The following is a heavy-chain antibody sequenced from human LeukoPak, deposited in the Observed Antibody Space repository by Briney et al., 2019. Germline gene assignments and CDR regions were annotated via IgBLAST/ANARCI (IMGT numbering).Heavy chain of an antibody. V-gene: IGHV3-30*02. D-gene: IGHD6-19*01. CDR2: IRYDGSNK. CDR3: AVPGYSSGWYYFDY. CDR1: GFTFSSYG. Sequence: GGSLRLSCAASGFTFSSYGMHWVRQAPGKGLEWVAFIRYDGSNKYYADSVKGRFTISRDNSKNTLYLQMNSLRAEDTAVYYCAVPGYSSGWYYFDYWGQGTLVTVSS. J-gene: IGHJ4*02.